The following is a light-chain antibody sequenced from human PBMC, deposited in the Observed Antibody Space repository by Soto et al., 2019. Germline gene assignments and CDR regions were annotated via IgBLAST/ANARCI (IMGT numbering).Light chain of an antibody. J-gene: IGLJ1*01. V-gene: IGLV2-14*01. CDR2: EVF. CDR1: SSDVGAYDY. CDR3: TSYTTTNTLV. Sequence: QSVLTQPASVSGSPGQSITISCTGTSSDVGAYDYVSWYQQHPGKAPKVMIYEVFNRPSGVSIRFSGSKSGSTASLTISGLQTEDEADYYCTSYTTTNTLVFGTGTKLTVL.